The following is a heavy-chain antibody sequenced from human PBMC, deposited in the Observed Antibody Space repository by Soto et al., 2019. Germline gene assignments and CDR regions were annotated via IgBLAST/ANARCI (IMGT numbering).Heavy chain of an antibody. CDR3: AKEFYGSGSYYLNAFDI. CDR2: ISYDGSNK. Sequence: GGSLRLSCAASGFTFSSYGMHWVRQAPGKGLEWVAVISYDGSNKYYADSVKGRFTISRDNSKNTLYLQMNSLRAEDTAVYYCAKEFYGSGSYYLNAFDIWGQGTMVTVSS. CDR1: GFTFSSYG. V-gene: IGHV3-30*18. D-gene: IGHD3-10*01. J-gene: IGHJ3*02.